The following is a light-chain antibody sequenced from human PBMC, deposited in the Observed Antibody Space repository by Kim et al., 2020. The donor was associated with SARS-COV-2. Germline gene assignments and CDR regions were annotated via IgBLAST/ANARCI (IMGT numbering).Light chain of an antibody. CDR2: QDS. J-gene: IGLJ2*01. CDR3: QAWDSSTRV. Sequence: VSPGQTASITCAGDKLGDKYACWYQQKPGQSPVLVIYQDSKRPSGIPERFSGSNSGNTATLTISGTQAMDEADYYCQAWDSSTRVFGGGTQLTVL. V-gene: IGLV3-1*01. CDR1: KLGDKY.